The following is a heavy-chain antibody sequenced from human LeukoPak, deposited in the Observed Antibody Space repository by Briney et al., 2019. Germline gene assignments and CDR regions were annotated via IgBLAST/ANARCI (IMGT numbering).Heavy chain of an antibody. CDR1: GFTFSSYA. CDR3: AKDSDWLPHQYYFDY. D-gene: IGHD3-9*01. J-gene: IGHJ4*02. CDR2: ISGSGGST. Sequence: GGSLRLSCAASGFTFSSYAMSWVRQAPGKGLEWVSAISGSGGSTYYADSVKGRFTISRDNSKNTLYLQMNSLRAEDTAVYYCAKDSDWLPHQYYFDYWGQGTLVTVSS. V-gene: IGHV3-23*01.